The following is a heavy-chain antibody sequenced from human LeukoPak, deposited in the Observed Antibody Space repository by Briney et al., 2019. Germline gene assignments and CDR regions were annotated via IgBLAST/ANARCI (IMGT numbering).Heavy chain of an antibody. Sequence: GGSLRLSCAGSGFTFSSYWMSWVRQAPGKGLEWVSAISGSGGSTYYADSVKGRFTISRDNSKNTLYLQINTLRAEDTAIYYCAKDCGWLHFCSWGQGTLVTVSS. D-gene: IGHD5-24*01. J-gene: IGHJ5*02. CDR3: AKDCGWLHFCS. CDR1: GFTFSSYW. CDR2: ISGSGGST. V-gene: IGHV3-23*01.